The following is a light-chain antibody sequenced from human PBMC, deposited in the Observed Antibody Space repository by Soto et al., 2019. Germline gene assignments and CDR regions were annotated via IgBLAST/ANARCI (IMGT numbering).Light chain of an antibody. V-gene: IGKV3-20*01. CDR2: EAS. Sequence: EIVLTQSPGTLSLSPGERATLSCRASQSVSSNYLAWYQQKPGQAPSLLIYEASTRAPGTPDRFSGSGSGTDFTLTINRLEPEDFAVYYCQQYGSSPWTFGQGTKV. CDR3: QQYGSSPWT. J-gene: IGKJ1*01. CDR1: QSVSSNY.